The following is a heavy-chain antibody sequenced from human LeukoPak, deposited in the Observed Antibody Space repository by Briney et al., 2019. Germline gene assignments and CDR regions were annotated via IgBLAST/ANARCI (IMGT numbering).Heavy chain of an antibody. CDR3: ASGHYYDSSGYYGLGY. CDR2: IYTSGST. J-gene: IGHJ4*02. Sequence: SQTLSLTCTVSGGSISSGSYYWSWIRQLAGKGLEWIGRIYTSGSTNYNPSLKSRVTISVDTSKNQFSLKLSSVTAADTAVYYCASGHYYDSSGYYGLGYWGQGTLVTVSS. CDR1: GGSISSGSYY. D-gene: IGHD3-22*01. V-gene: IGHV4-61*02.